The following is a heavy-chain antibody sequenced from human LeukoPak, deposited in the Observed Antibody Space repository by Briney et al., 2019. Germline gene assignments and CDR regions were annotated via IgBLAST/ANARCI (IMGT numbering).Heavy chain of an antibody. CDR3: ARQPYYDILTGPLSWFDP. D-gene: IGHD3-9*01. Sequence: PSETLSLTCTVSGGSVSSGSYYWSWIRQPPGKGLEWIGSIYYSGSTYYNPSLKSRVTISVDTSKNQFSLKLSSVTAADTAVYYCARQPYYDILTGPLSWFDPWGQGTLVTVSS. CDR1: GGSVSSGSYY. CDR2: IYYSGST. V-gene: IGHV4-39*01. J-gene: IGHJ5*02.